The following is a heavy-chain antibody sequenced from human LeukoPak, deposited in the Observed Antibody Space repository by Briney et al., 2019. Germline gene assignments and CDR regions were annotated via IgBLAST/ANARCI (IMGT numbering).Heavy chain of an antibody. CDR3: ARDYVWGSYRYFDY. J-gene: IGHJ4*02. CDR1: GGSVNNYY. D-gene: IGHD3-16*02. Sequence: SETLSLTCTVSGGSVNNYYWNWIRQSPGKELEYIGYINYSGGTSYNPSLKSRVTISIDTSKNQFSLNLRSVTAAGTAVYYCARDYVWGSYRYFDYWGQGTLVTVSS. CDR2: INYSGGT. V-gene: IGHV4-59*02.